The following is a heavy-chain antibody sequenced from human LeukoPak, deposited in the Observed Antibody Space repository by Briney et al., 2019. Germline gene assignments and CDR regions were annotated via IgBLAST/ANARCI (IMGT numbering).Heavy chain of an antibody. CDR1: GFTFSSYG. CDR3: AKGEWLSIDY. Sequence: GGSLRLSCAASGFTFSSYGVHWVRQAPGKGLEWVAVISYDGSNKYYADSVKGRFTISRDNSKNTLYLQMNSLRAEDTAVYYCAKGEWLSIDYWGQGTLVTVSS. J-gene: IGHJ4*02. D-gene: IGHD3-3*01. V-gene: IGHV3-30*18. CDR2: ISYDGSNK.